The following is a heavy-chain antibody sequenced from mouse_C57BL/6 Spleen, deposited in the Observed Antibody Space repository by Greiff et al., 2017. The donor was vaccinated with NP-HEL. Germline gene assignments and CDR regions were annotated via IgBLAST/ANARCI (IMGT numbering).Heavy chain of an antibody. CDR2: IYPGDGDT. CDR3: AREEAGDGYLYAMDY. CDR1: GYAFSSSW. J-gene: IGHJ4*01. D-gene: IGHD2-3*01. Sequence: QVQLQQSGPELVKPGASVKISCKASGYAFSSSWMNWVKQRPGKGLEWIGRIYPGDGDTNYNGKFKGKATLTADKSSSTAYMQLSSLTSEDSAVYFCAREEAGDGYLYAMDYWGQGTSVTVSS. V-gene: IGHV1-82*01.